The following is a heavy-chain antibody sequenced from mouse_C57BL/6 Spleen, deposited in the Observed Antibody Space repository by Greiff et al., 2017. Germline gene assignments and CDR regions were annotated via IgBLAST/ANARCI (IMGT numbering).Heavy chain of an antibody. Sequence: EVKLQESGPGLVKPSQSLSLTCSVTGYSITSGYYWNWIRQFPGNKLEWMGYISYDGSNNYNPSLENRISITRDTSKNQFFLKLNSVTTEETATDYCSPAGYGYSFDYWGQGTTLTVSS. V-gene: IGHV3-6*01. J-gene: IGHJ2*01. CDR1: GYSITSGYY. D-gene: IGHD2-2*01. CDR2: ISYDGSN. CDR3: SPAGYGYSFDY.